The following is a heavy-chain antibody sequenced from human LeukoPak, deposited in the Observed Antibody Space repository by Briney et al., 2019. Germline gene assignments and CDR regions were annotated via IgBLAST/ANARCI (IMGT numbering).Heavy chain of an antibody. CDR3: AKGLRARPYYYYGMDV. Sequence: GGSLRLSCAASGFTFSSYWMHWVRQAPGKGLEWVSGISRSGGRTYYVDSVKGRFTISRDNSKNMLNLQMTSLRGEDTAIYYCAKGLRARPYYYYGMDVWGQGTTVTVSS. D-gene: IGHD3-16*01. CDR2: ISRSGGRT. CDR1: GFTFSSYW. V-gene: IGHV3-23*01. J-gene: IGHJ6*02.